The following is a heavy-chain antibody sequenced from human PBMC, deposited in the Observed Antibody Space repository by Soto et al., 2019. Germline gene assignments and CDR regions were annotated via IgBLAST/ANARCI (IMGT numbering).Heavy chain of an antibody. V-gene: IGHV3-23*01. J-gene: IGHJ4*02. D-gene: IGHD5-18*01. CDR2: ISGSGGST. CDR1: GFTFSSYA. CDR3: AKDQGGNGYSYGYSFAY. Sequence: GGSLRLSCAASGFTFSSYAMSWVRQAPGMGLEWVSGISGSGGSTYYADSVKGRFTISRDNSKNTLYLQMNSLRAEDTAVYYCAKDQGGNGYSYGYSFAYWGQGTLVTVSS.